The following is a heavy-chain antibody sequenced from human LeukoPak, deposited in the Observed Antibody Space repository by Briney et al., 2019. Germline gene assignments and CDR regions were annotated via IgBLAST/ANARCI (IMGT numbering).Heavy chain of an antibody. Sequence: GESLKISCKGSGYTLTNYWIGWVRQMPGKGLEWMGIIYPGDSDTTYSPSFQGQVTISADKSISAASLQWSSLKASDTAMYYCARRLMYYYDTSGYDVAFDIWGQGTMVTVSS. CDR2: IYPGDSDT. CDR1: GYTLTNYW. CDR3: ARRLMYYYDTSGYDVAFDI. J-gene: IGHJ3*02. V-gene: IGHV5-51*01. D-gene: IGHD3-22*01.